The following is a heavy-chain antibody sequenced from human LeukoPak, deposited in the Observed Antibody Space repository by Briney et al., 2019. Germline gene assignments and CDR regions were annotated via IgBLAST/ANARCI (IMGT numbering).Heavy chain of an antibody. CDR1: GDSISSYY. D-gene: IGHD3-10*01. J-gene: IGHJ6*03. Sequence: SETLSLTCTVSGDSISSYYWTWIRQPAGKGLEWIGRIDTSGSTEYNPSLKSRVTMSGDTSKNHFSLKLSSVTAADTAVYYCARCALGAGGSGIYQGYYYYMDVWGKGTTVTISS. V-gene: IGHV4-4*07. CDR2: IDTSGST. CDR3: ARCALGAGGSGIYQGYYYYMDV.